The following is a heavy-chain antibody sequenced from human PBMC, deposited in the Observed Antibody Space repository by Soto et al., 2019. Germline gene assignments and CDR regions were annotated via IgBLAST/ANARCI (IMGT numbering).Heavy chain of an antibody. J-gene: IGHJ6*03. CDR1: GFTFGSYA. CDR2: LGGNVFTT. D-gene: IGHD2-2*01. V-gene: IGHV3-23*01. CDR3: AKALRPSLNFFYYMDV. Sequence: EVQLLESGGGLVQPGGSLRLSCVVSGFTFGSYAMSWVRQAPEKGPEWVVILGGNVFTTDYADSVKGPFTIFGDKSKSTLFLQMNSLRADDTGVYYCAKALRPSLNFFYYMDVWGRGTSVTVSS.